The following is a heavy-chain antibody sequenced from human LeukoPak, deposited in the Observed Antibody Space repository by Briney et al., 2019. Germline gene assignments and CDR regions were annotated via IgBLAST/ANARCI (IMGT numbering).Heavy chain of an antibody. CDR2: IYYSGST. V-gene: IGHV4-59*01. J-gene: IGHJ6*02. Sequence: SETLSLTCTVSGGSISSCYWSWIRQPPGKGLEWIGYIYYSGSTNYNPSLKSRVTISVDTSKNQFSLKLSSVTAADTAVYYCARGRDGYTPGYYYYGMDVWGQGTTVTVSS. D-gene: IGHD5-24*01. CDR1: GGSISSCY. CDR3: ARGRDGYTPGYYYYGMDV.